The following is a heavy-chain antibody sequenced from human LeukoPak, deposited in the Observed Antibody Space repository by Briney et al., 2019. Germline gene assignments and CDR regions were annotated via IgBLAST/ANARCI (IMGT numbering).Heavy chain of an antibody. CDR3: ARESYYYDSSGYVGGTQFDP. CDR1: GGAITNYY. Sequence: SETLSLTCGVSGGAITNYYWNWIRQAPGKGLEWLGYIYYSGSTNYNPSLKSRVTISVDTSKNQFSLKLSSVTAADTAVYYCARESYYYDSSGYVGGTQFDPWGQGTLVTVSS. D-gene: IGHD3-22*01. CDR2: IYYSGST. J-gene: IGHJ5*02. V-gene: IGHV4-59*12.